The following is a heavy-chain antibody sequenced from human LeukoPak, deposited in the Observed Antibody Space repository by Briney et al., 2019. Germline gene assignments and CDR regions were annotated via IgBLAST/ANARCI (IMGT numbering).Heavy chain of an antibody. V-gene: IGHV3-30*18. CDR1: GFTFSSYA. Sequence: PGRSLRLSCPASGFTFSSYAIHWVRQAPGKGLDWVAVISYDGSNKYYADSVKGRFTISRDNSKNTLYLQMNSLRAEDTAVYYCAKTKGGFPYDAFDIWGQGTMVTVSS. D-gene: IGHD3-16*01. CDR2: ISYDGSNK. J-gene: IGHJ3*02. CDR3: AKTKGGFPYDAFDI.